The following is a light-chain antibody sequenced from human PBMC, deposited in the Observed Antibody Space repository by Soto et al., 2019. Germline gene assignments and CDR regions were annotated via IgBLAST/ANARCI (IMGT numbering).Light chain of an antibody. CDR1: QSVSSSY. V-gene: IGKV3-11*01. CDR2: DAS. Sequence: EIVLTQSPGTLSLSPGERATLSCRASQSVSSSYLAWYQQKPGQAPRLLIYDASNRATGIPARFSGSGSGTEFTLTISSLEPEDFAVYYCQQRSHWWTFGQGTKVEIK. J-gene: IGKJ1*01. CDR3: QQRSHWWT.